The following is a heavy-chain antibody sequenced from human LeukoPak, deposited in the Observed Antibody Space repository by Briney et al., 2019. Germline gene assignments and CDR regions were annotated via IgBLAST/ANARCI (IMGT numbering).Heavy chain of an antibody. CDR2: IKEDGSEK. V-gene: IGHV3-7*01. CDR1: GFTFSSYG. D-gene: IGHD4-17*01. Sequence: GGSLRLSCAASGFTFSSYGMSWVRQAPGKGLEWVANIKEDGSEKYYVDSVKGRFTISRDNVKNSLYLQMNSLRAEDTAVYYCAKDGPDDYGPSRWGYWGQGTLVTVSS. CDR3: AKDGPDDYGPSRWGY. J-gene: IGHJ4*02.